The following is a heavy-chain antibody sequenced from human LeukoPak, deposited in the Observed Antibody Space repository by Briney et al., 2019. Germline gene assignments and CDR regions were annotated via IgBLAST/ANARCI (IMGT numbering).Heavy chain of an antibody. D-gene: IGHD3-22*01. CDR3: ARAIRDYYDSSGLDY. V-gene: IGHV1-69*13. J-gene: IGHJ4*02. CDR1: GGTFSSYA. Sequence: GASVKVSCKASGGTFSSYAISWVRQAPGQGLEWMGGIIPIFGTANYAQKFQGRVTITADESTSTAYMELSSLRSEDTAVYYCARAIRDYYDSSGLDYWGQGTLVTVSS. CDR2: IIPIFGTA.